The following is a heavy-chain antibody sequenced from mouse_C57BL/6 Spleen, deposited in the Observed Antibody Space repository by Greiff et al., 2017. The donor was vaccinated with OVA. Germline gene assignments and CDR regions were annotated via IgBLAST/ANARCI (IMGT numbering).Heavy chain of an antibody. Sequence: QVQLQQPGAELVRPGSSVTLSCKASGYTFTSYWMHWVKQRPIQGLEWIGNIDPSDSETHYNQKFKDKATLTVDKSSSTAYMELRSLTSEDSAVYFCARREDYYGSSWDWGQGTTLTVSS. D-gene: IGHD1-1*01. V-gene: IGHV1-52*01. CDR3: ARREDYYGSSWD. J-gene: IGHJ2*01. CDR1: GYTFTSYW. CDR2: IDPSDSET.